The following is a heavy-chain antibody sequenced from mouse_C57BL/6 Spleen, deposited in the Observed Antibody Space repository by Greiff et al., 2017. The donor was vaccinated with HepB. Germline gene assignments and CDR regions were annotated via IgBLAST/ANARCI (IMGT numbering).Heavy chain of an antibody. CDR2: FHPYNDDT. CDR1: GYTFTTYP. D-gene: IGHD2-4*01. J-gene: IGHJ2*01. Sequence: VQLQESGAELVKPGASVKMSCKASGYTFTTYPIEWMKQNHGKSLEWIGNFHPYNDDTKYNEKFKGKATLTVEKSSSTVYLELSRLTSDDSAVYYCARRGHYDEGPGYFDYWGQGTTLTVSS. CDR3: ARRGHYDEGPGYFDY. V-gene: IGHV1-47*01.